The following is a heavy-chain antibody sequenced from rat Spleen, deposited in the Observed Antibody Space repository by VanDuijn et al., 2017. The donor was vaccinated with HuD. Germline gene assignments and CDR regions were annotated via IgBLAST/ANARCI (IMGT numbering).Heavy chain of an antibody. CDR3: ATDGYYDGTYYSVYVMDA. J-gene: IGHJ2*01. CDR1: GFTFSNYG. V-gene: IGHV5-19*01. CDR2: ISPSGGIT. D-gene: IGHD1-12*02. Sequence: EVHLVESGGGLVQPGRSLKLSCAASGFTFSNYGMHWIRQAPTKGLEWVASISPSGGITNYRDSVKGRFTISRDNAKTTLYLQMDILTSEDSATYYCATDGYYDGTYYSVYVMDARGQGVRVTVSS.